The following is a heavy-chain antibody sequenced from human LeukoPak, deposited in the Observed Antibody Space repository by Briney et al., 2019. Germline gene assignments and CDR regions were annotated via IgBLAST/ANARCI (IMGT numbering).Heavy chain of an antibody. Sequence: ASVKVSCKASGYTFTSYGISWVRRAPGQGLEWMGWISAYNGNTNYAQKLQGRVTMTTDTSTSTAYMELRGLRSDDTAVYYCARVRNLVPREYWGQGTLVTVSS. J-gene: IGHJ4*02. CDR1: GYTFTSYG. V-gene: IGHV1-18*01. D-gene: IGHD1-14*01. CDR2: ISAYNGNT. CDR3: ARVRNLVPREY.